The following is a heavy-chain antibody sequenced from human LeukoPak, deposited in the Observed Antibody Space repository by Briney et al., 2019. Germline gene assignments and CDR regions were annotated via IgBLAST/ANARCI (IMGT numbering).Heavy chain of an antibody. CDR2: IYSGGST. CDR3: SRGSAAGKFAFDY. J-gene: IGHJ4*02. Sequence: QAGGSLRLSCAASGFTFSSYGMHWVRQAPGKGLEWVSVIYSGGSTYYADSVKGRFTISRDNSKNTLYLQMNSLRAEDTAVYYCSRGSAAGKFAFDYWGQGTLVTVSS. CDR1: GFTFSSYG. D-gene: IGHD6-13*01. V-gene: IGHV3-53*01.